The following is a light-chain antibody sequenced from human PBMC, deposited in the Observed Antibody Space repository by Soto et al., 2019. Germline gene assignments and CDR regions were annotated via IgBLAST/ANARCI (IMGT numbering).Light chain of an antibody. Sequence: QSVLTQPPSVSGAPGQRVTISCAGSASNIGADYAIHWYQQLPGTAPNLLIFGNNNRPSGVPDRFSGSKSDTSASLAITGLQADDEADYYCQSFDSRLNGVVFGGGTKLTVL. CDR1: ASNIGADYA. CDR2: GNN. J-gene: IGLJ2*01. CDR3: QSFDSRLNGVV. V-gene: IGLV1-40*01.